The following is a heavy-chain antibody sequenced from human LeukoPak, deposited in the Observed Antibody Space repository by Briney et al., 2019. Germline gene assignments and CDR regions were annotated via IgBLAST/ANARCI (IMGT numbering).Heavy chain of an antibody. CDR2: INQDGSEK. V-gene: IGHV3-7*01. CDR1: GFTFSSYW. Sequence: GGALRLSCAASGFTFSSYWMSWVRQAPGKGLEGVANINQDGSEKYYVDSVKGRFTISRDNAKNSLYLQMNSLRAEDTAVYYCARDIHYYDSSDSDSDIWGQGTMVTVSS. CDR3: ARDIHYYDSSDSDSDI. D-gene: IGHD3-22*01. J-gene: IGHJ3*02.